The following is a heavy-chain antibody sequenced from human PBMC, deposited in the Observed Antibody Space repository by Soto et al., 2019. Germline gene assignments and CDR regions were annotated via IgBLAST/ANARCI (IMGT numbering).Heavy chain of an antibody. J-gene: IGHJ6*03. CDR3: ARNRPLRVYPSHESGPRPLGGSVYYMDV. D-gene: IGHD6-13*01. V-gene: IGHV4-31*03. Sequence: QVQLQESGPGLVKPSQTLSLTCTVSGGSISSGGYYWSWIRQHPGKGLEWIGYIYYSGSTYYNPSLKSRVTISVDTSKNQFSLKLSSVTAADTAVYYCARNRPLRVYPSHESGPRPLGGSVYYMDVWGKGTTVTVSS. CDR1: GGSISSGGYY. CDR2: IYYSGST.